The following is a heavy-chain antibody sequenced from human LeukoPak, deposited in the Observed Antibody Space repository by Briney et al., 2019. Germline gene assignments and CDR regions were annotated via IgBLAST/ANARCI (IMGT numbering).Heavy chain of an antibody. V-gene: IGHV3-43*01. CDR3: TKVARNSSWPYFDS. J-gene: IGHJ4*02. Sequence: GGSLRLSCAASRFTFDDYSIHWVRQPPGKGLEWISLISWDGGATYYADSVKGRFTVSRDKSKNSLFLQMNSVITEDTAFYYCTKVARNSSWPYFDSWGQGTLVTVSS. CDR2: ISWDGGAT. CDR1: RFTFDDYS. D-gene: IGHD3-22*01.